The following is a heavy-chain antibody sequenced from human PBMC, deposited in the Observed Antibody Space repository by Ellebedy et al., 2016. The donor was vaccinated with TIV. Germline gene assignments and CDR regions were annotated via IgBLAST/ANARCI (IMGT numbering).Heavy chain of an antibody. CDR2: IHPTFGPT. CDR3: AQAPLFAEIKLLGMDV. J-gene: IGHJ6*02. Sequence: SVKVSCKGSGGSFSRSAVSWVRQAPGQGLEWMGGIHPTFGPTTYAQRFQGRVMITADESTSTAYMELNGLTSADTAVYYCAQAPLFAEIKLLGMDVWGQGTTVTVSS. CDR1: GGSFSRSA. V-gene: IGHV1-69*13. D-gene: IGHD2-21*01.